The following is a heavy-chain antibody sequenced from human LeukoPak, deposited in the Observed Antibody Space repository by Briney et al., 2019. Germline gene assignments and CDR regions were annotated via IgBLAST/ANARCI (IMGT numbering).Heavy chain of an antibody. CDR3: AKEKNPRRIAAAGTKSGYFDY. V-gene: IGHV3-23*01. D-gene: IGHD6-13*01. J-gene: IGHJ4*02. Sequence: GGSLRLSCAASGFTFSSYAMSWVRQAPGKGLEWVSAISGSGGSTYYADSVKGRFTISRDNSKNTLYLQMNSLRAEDTAVYYCAKEKNPRRIAAAGTKSGYFDYWGQGTLVTVSS. CDR1: GFTFSSYA. CDR2: ISGSGGST.